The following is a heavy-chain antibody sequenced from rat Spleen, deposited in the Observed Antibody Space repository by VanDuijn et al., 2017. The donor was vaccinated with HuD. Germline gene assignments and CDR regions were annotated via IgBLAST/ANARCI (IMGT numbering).Heavy chain of an antibody. CDR2: ISFDGSTT. CDR1: GFTFSDYS. CDR3: ARPNYGYPFAY. J-gene: IGHJ3*01. D-gene: IGHD1-11*01. Sequence: EVQVEESGGGLVQPGRSLKLSCAASGFTFSDYSMAWVRQAPKKGLEWVATISFDGSTTHYRDSVKGRFTIFRDNAKSTLFLQMDSLRSEDTATYYCARPNYGYPFAYWGQGTLVTVSS. V-gene: IGHV5-7*01.